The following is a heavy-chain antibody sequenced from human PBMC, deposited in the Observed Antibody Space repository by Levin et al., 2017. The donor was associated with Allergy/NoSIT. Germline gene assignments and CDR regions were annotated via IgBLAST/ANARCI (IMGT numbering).Heavy chain of an antibody. D-gene: IGHD3-22*01. V-gene: IGHV1-69*13. CDR1: GGTFRSYA. CDR3: AREGSDTAGYYAF. Sequence: EASVKVSCKASGGTFRSYAITWVRQAPGLGLEWVGGIVPMFGTPNYAQKFQGRVTITADESTNTAYMDLSGLTSEDTAVYYCAREGSDTAGYYAFWGQGTRVTVSS. CDR2: IVPMFGTP. J-gene: IGHJ4*02.